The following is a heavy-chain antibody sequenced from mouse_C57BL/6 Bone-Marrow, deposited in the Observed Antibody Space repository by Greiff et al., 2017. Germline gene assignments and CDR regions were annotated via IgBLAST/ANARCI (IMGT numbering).Heavy chain of an antibody. J-gene: IGHJ1*03. D-gene: IGHD1-1*01. CDR1: GFTFTDYY. CDR2: IRNKANGYTT. V-gene: IGHV7-3*01. Sequence: DVMLVESGGGLVQPGGSLSLSCAASGFTFTDYYMSWVRQPPGKALEWFGFIRNKANGYTTEYSASVKGRFTISRDNSQSILYLQMNALRAEDSATYYCARSLLLRLDFDVWGTGTTVTVSS. CDR3: ARSLLLRLDFDV.